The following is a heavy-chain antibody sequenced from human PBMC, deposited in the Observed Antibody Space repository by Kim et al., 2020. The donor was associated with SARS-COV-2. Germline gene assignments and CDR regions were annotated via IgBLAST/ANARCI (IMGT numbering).Heavy chain of an antibody. CDR2: IYYSGST. J-gene: IGHJ6*03. CDR1: GGSISSSSYY. Sequence: SETLSLTCTVSGGSISSSSYYWGWIRQPPGKGLEWIGSIYYSGSTYYNPSLKSRVTISVDTSKNQFSLKLSSVTAADTAVYYGARHGGRITIFGVVIKHDYYYMDVWGKGTTVTVSS. V-gene: IGHV4-39*01. CDR3: ARHGGRITIFGVVIKHDYYYMDV. D-gene: IGHD3-3*01.